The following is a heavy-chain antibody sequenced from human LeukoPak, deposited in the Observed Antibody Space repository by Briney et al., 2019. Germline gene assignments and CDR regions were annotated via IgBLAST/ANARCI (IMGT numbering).Heavy chain of an antibody. CDR3: ARDPNSSDYYNSSGYYQLDAFDI. Sequence: GGSLRLSCEASGFSFSSYSMNWVRQAPGKGLEWVSYISSSSSTIYYADSVKGRFTISRDNAKNSLYLQMNSLRAEDTAVYYCARDPNSSDYYNSSGYYQLDAFDIWGQGTMVTASS. J-gene: IGHJ3*02. CDR1: GFSFSSYS. V-gene: IGHV3-48*01. D-gene: IGHD3-22*01. CDR2: ISSSSSTI.